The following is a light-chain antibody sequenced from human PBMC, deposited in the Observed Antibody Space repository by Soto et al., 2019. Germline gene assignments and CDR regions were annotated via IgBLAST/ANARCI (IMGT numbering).Light chain of an antibody. V-gene: IGKV1-5*01. J-gene: IGKJ2*01. CDR3: QQYKVYPYT. CDR2: DAS. CDR1: QSLTGS. Sequence: DIQMTQSPSTLSASIGDRVTLTCRASQSLTGSLAWYQQKPGRPPKLLIYDASILESGVPSRFSGSESGTDFTLTISSLRPDDFAAFYCQQYKVYPYTFGQGTRLDI.